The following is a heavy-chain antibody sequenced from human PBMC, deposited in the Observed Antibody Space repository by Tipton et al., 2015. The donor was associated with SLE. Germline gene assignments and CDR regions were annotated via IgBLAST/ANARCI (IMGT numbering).Heavy chain of an antibody. V-gene: IGHV4-61*01. J-gene: IGHJ4*02. D-gene: IGHD2-2*01. CDR3: ARGDCSSTSCLDY. CDR1: GGSISSSSYY. Sequence: TLSLTCNVSGGSISSSSYYWSWIRQPPGKGLEWIGYIYYSGSTNYNPSLKSRVTISVDTSKNQFSLKLSSVTAADTAVYYCARGDCSSTSCLDYWGQGTLVTVSS. CDR2: IYYSGST.